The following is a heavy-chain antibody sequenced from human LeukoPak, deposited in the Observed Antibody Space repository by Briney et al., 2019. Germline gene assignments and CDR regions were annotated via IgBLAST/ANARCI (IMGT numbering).Heavy chain of an antibody. CDR1: GFTLSNFW. V-gene: IGHV3-74*01. CDR3: AKGGANNLYYFDY. D-gene: IGHD1-26*01. Sequence: PGGSLRLSCAASGFTLSNFWMHWVRQAPGKGLVWVSRINENGTSTNYADSVKGRFNISRDNSKNTLYLQMNSLRAEDTAVYYCAKGGANNLYYFDYWGQGTLVTVSS. J-gene: IGHJ4*02. CDR2: INENGTST.